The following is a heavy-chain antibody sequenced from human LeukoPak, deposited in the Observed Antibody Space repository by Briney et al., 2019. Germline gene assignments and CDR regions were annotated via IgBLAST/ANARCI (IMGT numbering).Heavy chain of an antibody. CDR1: GGSISSNSYY. CDR3: ARNELGYVWGSLESTSLDI. CDR2: IYYSGST. D-gene: IGHD3-16*01. V-gene: IGHV4-39*07. Sequence: PSETLSLTCTVSGGSISSNSYYWGWIRQPPGKGLEWIASIYYSGSTDYNPSLKSRVTISVDTSKNQFSLRLSSVTAADTAIFYCARNELGYVWGSLESTSLDIWGQGTMVTVSS. J-gene: IGHJ3*02.